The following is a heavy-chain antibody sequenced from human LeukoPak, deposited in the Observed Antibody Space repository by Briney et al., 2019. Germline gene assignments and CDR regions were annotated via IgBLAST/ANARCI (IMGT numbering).Heavy chain of an antibody. CDR3: ASSSGSYYYYYYMDV. Sequence: PSETLSLTCTVSGGSISSSSYYWGWIRQPPGKGLEWIGSIYYSGSTYYNPSLKSRVTISVDTSKNQFPLKLSSVTAADTAVYYCASSSGSYYYYYYMDVWGKGTTVTVSS. D-gene: IGHD6-19*01. CDR1: GGSISSSSYY. CDR2: IYYSGST. J-gene: IGHJ6*03. V-gene: IGHV4-39*06.